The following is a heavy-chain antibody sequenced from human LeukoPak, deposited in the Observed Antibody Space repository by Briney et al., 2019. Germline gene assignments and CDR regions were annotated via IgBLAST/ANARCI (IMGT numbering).Heavy chain of an antibody. CDR2: ISGSGGST. V-gene: IGHV3-23*01. D-gene: IGHD2-15*01. J-gene: IGHJ6*02. Sequence: GGSLRLSCAASGFTFSSYAMSWVRQASGKGLEWVSAISGSGGSTYYADSVKGRFTISRDNSKNTLYLQMNSLRAEDTAVYYCAKYCSGGSCFRGMDVWGQGTTVTVSS. CDR1: GFTFSSYA. CDR3: AKYCSGGSCFRGMDV.